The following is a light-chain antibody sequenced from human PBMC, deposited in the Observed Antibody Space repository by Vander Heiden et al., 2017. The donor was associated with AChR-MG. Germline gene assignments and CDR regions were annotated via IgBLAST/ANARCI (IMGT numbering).Light chain of an antibody. CDR2: DAS. CDR1: QGIRSD. J-gene: IGKJ2*01. Sequence: DTQMTQSPSSLSASVGDRVTITCRASQGIRSDLGWYQQKPGQAPKRLIYDASNLQSGVPSRFSGSGFGTEFTLTISSLQPEDFATYYCRQHNTHPTTFGQGTKLEIK. V-gene: IGKV1-17*01. CDR3: RQHNTHPTT.